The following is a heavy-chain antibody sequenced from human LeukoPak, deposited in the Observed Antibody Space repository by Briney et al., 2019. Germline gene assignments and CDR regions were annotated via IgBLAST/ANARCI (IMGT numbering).Heavy chain of an antibody. CDR1: GDSVSSNSAA. J-gene: IGHJ3*01. V-gene: IGHV6-1*01. Sequence: SQTLSLTCAISGDSVSSNSAAWNWIRQSPSRGLEWLGRTYYRSKWYNDYAVSVKSRITINPDTSKNQFSLQLNSVTPEDTAVYYCARDCLDPAALRRCWFDPWGQGTMVTVSS. CDR2: TYYRSKWYN. D-gene: IGHD5-18*01. CDR3: ARDCLDPAALRRCWFDP.